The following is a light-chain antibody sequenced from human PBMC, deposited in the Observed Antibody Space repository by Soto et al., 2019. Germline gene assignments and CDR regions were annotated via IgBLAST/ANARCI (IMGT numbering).Light chain of an antibody. V-gene: IGKV3-11*01. J-gene: IGKJ5*01. CDR1: QSISIY. CDR3: QQRNNWPPEIT. CDR2: DAS. Sequence: EIVLTQSPATLSLSPGVRATLSCRASQSISIYLAWYQQKPGQAPRLLIYDASNRATGIPARFSGSGSGTDFTLTISSLEPEDFAVYYCQQRNNWPPEITFGQGTRLDIK.